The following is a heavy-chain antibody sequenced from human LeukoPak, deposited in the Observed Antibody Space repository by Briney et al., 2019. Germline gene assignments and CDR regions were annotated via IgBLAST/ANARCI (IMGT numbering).Heavy chain of an antibody. J-gene: IGHJ4*02. CDR2: IRRSGDVT. CDR1: GFTFSNYD. CDR3: ADPPNKDC. V-gene: IGHV3-23*01. Sequence: GRSLRLSCAASGFTFSNYDMSWVRQAPGKGLEWVSTIRRSGDVTYYADSVKGRFTISRDNSKNTLYLQMNSLRVDDTALYYCADPPNKDCWGQGTLVTVSS.